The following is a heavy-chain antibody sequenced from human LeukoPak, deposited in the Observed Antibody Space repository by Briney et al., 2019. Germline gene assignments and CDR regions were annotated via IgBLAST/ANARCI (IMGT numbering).Heavy chain of an antibody. Sequence: SETLPLTCTVSGGSISSYYWSWIRQPPGKGLEWIGYIYYSGSTNYNPSLKSRVTISVDTSKNQFSLKLSSVTAADTAVYYCASLNFHYYDILTGYYNWFDPWGQGTLVTVSS. J-gene: IGHJ5*02. D-gene: IGHD3-9*01. V-gene: IGHV4-59*08. CDR1: GGSISSYY. CDR2: IYYSGST. CDR3: ASLNFHYYDILTGYYNWFDP.